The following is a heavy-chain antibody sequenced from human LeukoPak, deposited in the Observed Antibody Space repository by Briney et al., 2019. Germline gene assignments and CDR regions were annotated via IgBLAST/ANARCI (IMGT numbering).Heavy chain of an antibody. V-gene: IGHV4-39*07. CDR3: ARRPGRSMVLSYYYYYMDV. D-gene: IGHD4/OR15-4a*01. CDR1: GGSISSSSYY. Sequence: PSETLSLTCTVSGGSISSSSYYWGWIRQPPGKGLEWIGSIYYSGSTYYNPSLKSRVTISVDTSKNQFSLKLSSVTAADTAVYYCARRPGRSMVLSYYYYYMDVWGKGTTVTISS. CDR2: IYYSGST. J-gene: IGHJ6*03.